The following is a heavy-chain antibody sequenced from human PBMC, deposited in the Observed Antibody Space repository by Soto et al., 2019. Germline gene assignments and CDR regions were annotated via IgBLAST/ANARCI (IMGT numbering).Heavy chain of an antibody. J-gene: IGHJ4*02. CDR1: GGTFSSYA. Sequence: SVKVSCKASGGTFSSYAISWVRQAPGQGLEWMGGIIPIFGTANYAQKFQGRVTITADESTSTVFMELTSLRSADTAVYYCARGGHIAVVTDSFDSWGQGTLVTVSS. D-gene: IGHD2-21*02. CDR2: IIPIFGTA. CDR3: ARGGHIAVVTDSFDS. V-gene: IGHV1-69*13.